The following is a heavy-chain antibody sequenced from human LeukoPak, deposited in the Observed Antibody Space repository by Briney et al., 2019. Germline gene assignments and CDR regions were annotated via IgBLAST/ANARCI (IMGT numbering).Heavy chain of an antibody. D-gene: IGHD3-22*01. V-gene: IGHV5-51*01. CDR2: IYPGDSDT. CDR1: GDSFIFYW. CDR3: ARQYHDSTAYYPYFDY. J-gene: IGHJ4*02. Sequence: GESLKISCKGSGDSFIFYWIAWVRQMPGKGLEWMGIIYPGDSDTRYSPSFQGQVTISADKSISTAYLQWSSLKASDTAMYYCARQYHDSTAYYPYFDYWGQGTLVTVSS.